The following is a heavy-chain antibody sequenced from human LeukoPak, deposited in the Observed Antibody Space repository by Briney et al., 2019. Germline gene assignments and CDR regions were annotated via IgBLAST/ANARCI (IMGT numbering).Heavy chain of an antibody. CDR2: ISSTGAYI. CDR1: GFIFSSDS. CDR3: ARGARSTSLNAY. Sequence: GGSLRLSCATSGFIFSSDSMIWVRQAPGKGLEWVSSISSTGAYIYYADSLEGRFTISRDNANNSLYLQMNSLGADDTAVYYCARGARSTSLNAYWGQGTLVTVSS. J-gene: IGHJ4*02. V-gene: IGHV3-21*01. D-gene: IGHD2-2*01.